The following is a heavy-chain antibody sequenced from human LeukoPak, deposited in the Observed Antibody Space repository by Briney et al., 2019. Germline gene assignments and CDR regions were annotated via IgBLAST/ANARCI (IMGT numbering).Heavy chain of an antibody. J-gene: IGHJ4*02. Sequence: SQTLSLTCAVYGGSFSGYYWSWIRQPPGKGLEWIGEINHSGSTNYNPSLKSRVTISVDTSKNQFSLKLSSVTAADTAVYYCARVAGSLLSSRYFYCFDYWGQGTLVTVSS. CDR1: GGSFSGYY. CDR2: INHSGST. CDR3: ARVAGSLLSSRYFYCFDY. V-gene: IGHV4-34*01. D-gene: IGHD6-13*01.